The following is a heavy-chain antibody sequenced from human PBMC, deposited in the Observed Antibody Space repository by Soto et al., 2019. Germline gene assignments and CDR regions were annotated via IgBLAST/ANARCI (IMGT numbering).Heavy chain of an antibody. J-gene: IGHJ4*02. D-gene: IGHD3-9*01. CDR2: ISGSGGST. CDR1: GFTFSSYA. Sequence: GSLRLSCAXSGFTFSSYAMSWVRQAPGKGLEWVSAISGSGGSTYYADSVKGRFTISRDNSKNTLYLQMNSLRAEDTAVYYCAKDHIIRPYYDILTGYYYFDYWGQGTLVTVSS. V-gene: IGHV3-23*01. CDR3: AKDHIIRPYYDILTGYYYFDY.